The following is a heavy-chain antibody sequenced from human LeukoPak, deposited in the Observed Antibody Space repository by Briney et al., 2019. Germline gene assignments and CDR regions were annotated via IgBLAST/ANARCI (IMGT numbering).Heavy chain of an antibody. V-gene: IGHV3-23*01. CDR3: AKFRPVYCSGGSCYSDYYYYGMDV. CDR1: GFTFSSYA. Sequence: GGSLRLSCAASGFTFSSYAMSWVRQAPGKGLEWVSAISGSGGSTYYADSVKGRFTISRDNSKNTLYLQMNSLRAEDTAVYYCAKFRPVYCSGGSCYSDYYYYGMDVWGKGTTVTVSS. D-gene: IGHD2-15*01. CDR2: ISGSGGST. J-gene: IGHJ6*04.